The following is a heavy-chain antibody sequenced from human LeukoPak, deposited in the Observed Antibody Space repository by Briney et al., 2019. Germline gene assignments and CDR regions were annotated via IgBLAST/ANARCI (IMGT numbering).Heavy chain of an antibody. CDR2: IHPYGDL. CDR1: GGSCSDYY. Sequence: SETLSLTRAVYGGSCSDYYCSWIRQPPGKELKWIGEIHPYGDLYYNSSLTSRLTISIDTSKTQFSLRLTSLTAADTAFYYCARGRDRSKAGEHWGQGTLVTVSS. J-gene: IGHJ4*02. D-gene: IGHD2-21*01. CDR3: ARGRDRSKAGEH. V-gene: IGHV4-34*01.